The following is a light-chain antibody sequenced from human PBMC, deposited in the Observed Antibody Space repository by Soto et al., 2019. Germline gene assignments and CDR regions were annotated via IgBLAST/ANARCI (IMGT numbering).Light chain of an antibody. J-gene: IGLJ2*01. CDR3: QVWDSRTV. Sequence: SYELTQPPSVSVAPGKTARITCGGNNIGSKSVHWYQQKPGQAPVLVIYYDSDRPSGIPERFSGSNSGNTATLTISRVEAGDEADYYCQVWDSRTVFGGGTKPTVL. V-gene: IGLV3-21*04. CDR2: YDS. CDR1: NIGSKS.